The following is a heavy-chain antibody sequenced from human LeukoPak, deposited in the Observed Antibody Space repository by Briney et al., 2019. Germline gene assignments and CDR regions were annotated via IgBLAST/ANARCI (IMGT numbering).Heavy chain of an antibody. Sequence: GGSLRLSWAGSGFTFSGYWMICVRQAPGKGLEWVAFIRYGGSNKYYADSVKGRFTISRDNSKNTLYLQMNSRRAEDTAVYYCAKVVYSGSYWGQGTLATVSS. V-gene: IGHV3-30*02. CDR1: GFTFSGYW. CDR2: IRYGGSNK. CDR3: AKVVYSGSY. D-gene: IGHD1-26*01. J-gene: IGHJ4*02.